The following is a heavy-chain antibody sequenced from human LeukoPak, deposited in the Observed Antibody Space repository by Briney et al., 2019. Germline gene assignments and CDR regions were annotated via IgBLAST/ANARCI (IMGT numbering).Heavy chain of an antibody. CDR3: ARDHPDYGDYVDY. D-gene: IGHD4-17*01. J-gene: IGHJ4*02. V-gene: IGHV3-21*01. CDR2: ISSSSSYT. Sequence: GGSLRLSCTASGFTFSGAWMTWVRQAPGKGLEWVSSISSSSSYTYYADSVKGRFTISRDNAKNSLYLQMNSLRAEDTAVYYCARDHPDYGDYVDYWGQGTLVTVSS. CDR1: GFTFSGAW.